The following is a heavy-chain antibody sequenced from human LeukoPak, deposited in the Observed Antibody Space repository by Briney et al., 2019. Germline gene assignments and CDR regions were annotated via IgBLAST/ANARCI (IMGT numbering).Heavy chain of an antibody. CDR2: ISGSDGTT. Sequence: GGSLRLSCAASGFTFSNYAMSWVRQAPGKGLEWVSGISGSDGTTYYADSVKGRFTISRDNSKNTLYLQMNSLRAEDTAVYYCAKDLTSGLLWFGELFPLDYWGQGTLVTVSS. CDR3: AKDLTSGLLWFGELFPLDY. D-gene: IGHD3-10*01. J-gene: IGHJ4*02. V-gene: IGHV3-23*01. CDR1: GFTFSNYA.